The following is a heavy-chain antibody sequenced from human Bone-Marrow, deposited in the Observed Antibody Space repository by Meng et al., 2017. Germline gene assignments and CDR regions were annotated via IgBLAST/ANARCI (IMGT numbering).Heavy chain of an antibody. Sequence: SETLSLTCTVSGGSISSYYWSWIRQPPGKGLEWIGYIYYSGSTNYNPPLKSRVTISVDTSKNQFSLKLSSVTAADTAVYYCARDRGGGWGFDYWGQGTLVTVSS. V-gene: IGHV4-59*01. J-gene: IGHJ4*02. CDR1: GGSISSYY. CDR3: ARDRGGGWGFDY. CDR2: IYYSGST. D-gene: IGHD3-10*01.